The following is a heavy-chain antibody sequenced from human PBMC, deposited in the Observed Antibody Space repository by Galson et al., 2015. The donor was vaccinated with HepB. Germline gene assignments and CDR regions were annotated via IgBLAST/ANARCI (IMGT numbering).Heavy chain of an antibody. CDR2: ISYDGSNK. V-gene: IGHV3-30*04. CDR3: ARDPPFRGDFWSGYDYYYGMVV. CDR1: GFTFSSYA. D-gene: IGHD3-3*01. J-gene: IGHJ6*02. Sequence: SLRLSCAASGFTFSSYAMHWVRQAPGKGLEWVAVISYDGSNKYYADSVKGRFTISRDNSKNTLYLQMNSLRAEDTAVYYCARDPPFRGDFWSGYDYYYGMVVWGQGTTVTVSS.